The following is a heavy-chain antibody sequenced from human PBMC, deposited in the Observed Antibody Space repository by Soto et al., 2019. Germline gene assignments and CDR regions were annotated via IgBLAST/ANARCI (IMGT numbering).Heavy chain of an antibody. CDR3: ARGNHRWLQLWYFDL. CDR2: ISPSGGST. V-gene: IGHV1-46*01. CDR1: GYTFTNYY. J-gene: IGHJ2*01. Sequence: ASVKVSCKASGYTFTNYYIHWVRQAPGQGLEWMGVISPSGGSTSYAQKFQGRVMITADESTSTAYMELSSLRPEDTAVYYCARGNHRWLQLWYFDLWGRGTLVTVSS. D-gene: IGHD5-12*01.